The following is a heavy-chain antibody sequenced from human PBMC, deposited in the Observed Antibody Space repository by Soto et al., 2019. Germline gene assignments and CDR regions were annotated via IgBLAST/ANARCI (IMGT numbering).Heavy chain of an antibody. V-gene: IGHV3-23*01. D-gene: IGHD6-13*01. CDR3: AKGTPYSSSWFYYFDY. CDR2: ISGSGGST. Sequence: GGSLRLSCAASGFTFSSYAMSWVRQAPGKGLEWVSAISGSGGSTYYADSVKGRFTISRDNSKNTLYLQMNSLRAEDTAVYSCAKGTPYSSSWFYYFDYWGQGTLVTVSS. CDR1: GFTFSSYA. J-gene: IGHJ4*02.